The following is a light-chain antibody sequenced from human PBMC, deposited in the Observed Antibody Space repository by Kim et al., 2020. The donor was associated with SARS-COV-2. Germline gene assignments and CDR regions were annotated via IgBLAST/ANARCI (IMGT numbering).Light chain of an antibody. CDR3: SAWDDSLNTVV. Sequence: KTVNWYQQVPGAAPKLLIYSDDDRPSGVPDRFSGSKSGTSASLAISGLQSEDEADYYCSAWDDSLNTVVFGGGTKLTVL. CDR1: KT. CDR2: SDD. J-gene: IGLJ2*01. V-gene: IGLV1-44*01.